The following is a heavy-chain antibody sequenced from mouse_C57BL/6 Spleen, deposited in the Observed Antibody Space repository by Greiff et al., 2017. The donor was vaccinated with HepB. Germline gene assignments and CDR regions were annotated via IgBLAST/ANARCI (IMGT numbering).Heavy chain of an antibody. CDR2: ISSGGSYT. V-gene: IGHV5-6*01. CDR3: ATDYYGSSSFDY. CDR1: GFTFSSYG. J-gene: IGHJ2*01. Sequence: EVNLVESGGDLVKPGGSLKLSCAASGFTFSSYGMSWVRQTPDKRLEWVATISSGGSYTYYPDSVKGRFTISRDNAKNTLYLQMSSLKSEDTAMYYCATDYYGSSSFDYWGQGTTLTVSS. D-gene: IGHD1-1*01.